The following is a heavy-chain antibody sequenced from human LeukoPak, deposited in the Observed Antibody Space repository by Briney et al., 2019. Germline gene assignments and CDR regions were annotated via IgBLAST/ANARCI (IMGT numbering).Heavy chain of an antibody. D-gene: IGHD1-26*01. CDR1: VSSISTTYY. V-gene: IGHV4-38-2*02. CDR2: VYQGGGT. CDR3: ATNLMGATAPHFDY. J-gene: IGHJ4*02. Sequence: SETLPLTCTVSVSSISTTYYWGWIRQPPGKGLEWIGSVYQGGGTYYNPSLKSRVTISLDTPKNQFSLRLSFVTAADTAVYHCATNLMGATAPHFDYWGQGTLVTVSS.